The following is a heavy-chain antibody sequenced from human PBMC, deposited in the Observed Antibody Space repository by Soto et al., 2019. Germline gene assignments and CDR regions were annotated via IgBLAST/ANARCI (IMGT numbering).Heavy chain of an antibody. J-gene: IGHJ4*02. Sequence: SETLSLTCTVSGGSISSYYWSWIRQPPGKGLEWIGYIYYSGSTNYNPSLKSRVTISVDTSKNQFSLKLSSVTAADTAVYYCARGRYYDFWSGYSQFDYWGQGTLVTVSS. CDR1: GGSISSYY. V-gene: IGHV4-59*01. CDR3: ARGRYYDFWSGYSQFDY. CDR2: IYYSGST. D-gene: IGHD3-3*01.